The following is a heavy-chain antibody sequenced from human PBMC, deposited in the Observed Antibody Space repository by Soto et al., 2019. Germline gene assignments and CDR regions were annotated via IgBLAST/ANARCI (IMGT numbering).Heavy chain of an antibody. CDR1: GFTFSSYG. J-gene: IGHJ6*02. D-gene: IGHD6-13*01. V-gene: IGHV3-33*01. CDR3: ASGLQLVPDYYYGMDV. Sequence: GGSLRLSCAASGFTFSSYGMHWVRQAPGKGLEWVAVIWYDGSNKYYADSVKGRFTISRDNSKNTLYLQMNSLRAEDTAVYYCASGLQLVPDYYYGMDVWGQGTTVTVSS. CDR2: IWYDGSNK.